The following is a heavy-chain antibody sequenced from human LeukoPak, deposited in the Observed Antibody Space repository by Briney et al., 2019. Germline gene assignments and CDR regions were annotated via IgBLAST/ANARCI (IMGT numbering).Heavy chain of an antibody. J-gene: IGHJ3*02. CDR3: ARVVAIVVVTAIPDAFDI. CDR2: INHSGST. D-gene: IGHD2-21*02. Sequence: SETLSLTCAVYGVSFSGYYWSWIRQPPGKGLEWIGEINHSGSTNYNPSLKSRVTISVDTSKNQFSLKLSSVTAADTAVYYCARVVAIVVVTAIPDAFDIWGQGTMVTVSS. V-gene: IGHV4-34*01. CDR1: GVSFSGYY.